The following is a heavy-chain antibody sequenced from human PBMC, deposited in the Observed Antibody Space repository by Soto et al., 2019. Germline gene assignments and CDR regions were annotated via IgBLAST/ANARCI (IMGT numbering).Heavy chain of an antibody. CDR3: ARGASDSSGWDYYYGMDV. CDR1: GGTFSSYA. D-gene: IGHD6-19*01. J-gene: IGHJ6*02. Sequence: QVQLVQSGAEVKKPGSSVKVSCKASGGTFSSYAISWVRQAPGQGLEWMGGIIPIFGTANYAQKFQGRVAITPDESTSTAYMELSSLRSEDTAVYYCARGASDSSGWDYYYGMDVWRQGATVTVSS. CDR2: IIPIFGTA. V-gene: IGHV1-69*01.